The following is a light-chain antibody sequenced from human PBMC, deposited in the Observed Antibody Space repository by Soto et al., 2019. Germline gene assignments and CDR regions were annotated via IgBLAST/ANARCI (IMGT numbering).Light chain of an antibody. J-gene: IGLJ1*01. CDR2: RNN. Sequence: QSVLTQPPSASGTPGQRVTISCSGSSSNIGSNYVYWYQQLPGTAPKLLIYRNNQRPSEVPDRFSGSKSGTSASLAISGLRSEDEADYYCAAWDDSLKVFGTGTKV. CDR1: SSNIGSNY. V-gene: IGLV1-47*01. CDR3: AAWDDSLKV.